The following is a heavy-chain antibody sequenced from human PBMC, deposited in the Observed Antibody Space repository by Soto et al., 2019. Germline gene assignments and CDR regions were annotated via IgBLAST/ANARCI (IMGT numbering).Heavy chain of an antibody. CDR1: GFTFSSYA. J-gene: IGHJ5*02. CDR2: ISGSGGSA. Sequence: HPGGSLRLSCAASGFTFSSYAMSWVRQAPGKGLEWVSAISGSGGSAYYADSVKGRFTISRDNSKNTLYLQMNSLRAEDTAVYYCAKGDRKLTKVKEDWFDPWGQGTLVTVSS. CDR3: AKGDRKLTKVKEDWFDP. D-gene: IGHD1-7*01. V-gene: IGHV3-23*01.